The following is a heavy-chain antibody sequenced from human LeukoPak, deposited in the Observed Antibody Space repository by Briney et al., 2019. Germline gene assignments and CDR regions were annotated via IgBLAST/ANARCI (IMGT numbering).Heavy chain of an antibody. Sequence: GGTLRLSCAASGFTFSSYGMSWVRQAPGKGLEWVSAISGSGGSTYYADSVKGRFTISRDNSKSTLYLQMNSLRAEDTAVYYCAKDWVPYCGGDCYFADYWGQGTLVTVSS. CDR1: GFTFSSYG. V-gene: IGHV3-23*01. CDR3: AKDWVPYCGGDCYFADY. CDR2: ISGSGGST. J-gene: IGHJ4*02. D-gene: IGHD2-21*02.